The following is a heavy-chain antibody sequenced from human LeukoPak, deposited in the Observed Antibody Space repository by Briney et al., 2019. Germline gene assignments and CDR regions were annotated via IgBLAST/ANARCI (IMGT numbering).Heavy chain of an antibody. CDR2: IIPIFGTA. Sequence: SVKVSCKASGGTFSSYAISWVRQAPGQGLEWMGRIIPIFGTANYAQKFQGRVTITADESTSTAYMELSSLRSEDTAVYYCARGTVVVVPAGYYYMDVWGKGTTVTVSS. CDR3: ARGTVVVVPAGYYYMDV. D-gene: IGHD2-2*01. V-gene: IGHV1-69*15. CDR1: GGTFSSYA. J-gene: IGHJ6*03.